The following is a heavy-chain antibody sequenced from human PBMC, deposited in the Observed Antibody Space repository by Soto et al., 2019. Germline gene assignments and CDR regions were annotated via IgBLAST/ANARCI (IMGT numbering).Heavy chain of an antibody. D-gene: IGHD2-2*01. CDR3: ARGRGIYCSSTSCYDAYYFDY. CDR1: GYTFTSYY. V-gene: IGHV1-46*01. CDR2: INPSGGST. J-gene: IGHJ4*02. Sequence: QVQLVQSGAEVKKPGASVKVSCKASGYTFTSYYMHWVRQAPGQGLEWMGIINPSGGSTSYAQKFLGRVTMTRDTSTSTVYMELSSLRSEDTAVYYCARGRGIYCSSTSCYDAYYFDYWGQGTLVTVSS.